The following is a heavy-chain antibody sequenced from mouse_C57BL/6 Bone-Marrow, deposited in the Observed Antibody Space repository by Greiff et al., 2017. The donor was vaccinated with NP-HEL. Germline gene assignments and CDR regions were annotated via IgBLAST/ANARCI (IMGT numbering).Heavy chain of an antibody. J-gene: IGHJ3*01. CDR3: AREGEVYYGSRVRPAWFAY. Sequence: VKLQQPGAELVKPGASVKMSCKASGYTFTSYWITWVKQRPGQGLEWIGDIYPGSGSTNYNEKFKSKATLTVDTSSSTAYMQLSSLTSEDSAVYYCAREGEVYYGSRVRPAWFAYWGQGTLVTVSA. D-gene: IGHD1-1*01. CDR2: IYPGSGST. V-gene: IGHV1-55*01. CDR1: GYTFTSYW.